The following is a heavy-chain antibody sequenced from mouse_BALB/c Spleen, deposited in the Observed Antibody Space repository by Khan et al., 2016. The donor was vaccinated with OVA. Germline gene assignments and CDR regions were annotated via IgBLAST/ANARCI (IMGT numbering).Heavy chain of an antibody. CDR1: GYTFTNYW. J-gene: IGHJ3*01. Sequence: QVQLQQPGAELVRPGASVKLSCKASGYTFTNYWINWVKQRPGQGLEWIGNVYPSDSYTKYKQKFKDKATLPVDTSSSTAHIQLNSPNSEKHAGYYCTREGVYGSSFAYWGQGTLVTVSA. CDR2: VYPSDSYT. D-gene: IGHD1-1*02. CDR3: TREGVYGSSFAY. V-gene: IGHV1S127*01.